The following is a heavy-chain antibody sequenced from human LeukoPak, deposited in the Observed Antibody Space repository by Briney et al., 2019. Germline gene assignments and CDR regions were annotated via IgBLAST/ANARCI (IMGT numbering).Heavy chain of an antibody. CDR2: INSDGSST. V-gene: IGHV3-74*01. CDR1: GFTFSSYW. Sequence: PGGSLRLSCAASGFTFSSYWMHWVRQAPGKGLVWVSRINSDGSSTNYADSVKGRFTISRDNTKNSLYLQMNSLRDEDTALYYCAKDLRYSGSYLFDCWGQGTLVTVSS. D-gene: IGHD1-26*01. CDR3: AKDLRYSGSYLFDC. J-gene: IGHJ4*02.